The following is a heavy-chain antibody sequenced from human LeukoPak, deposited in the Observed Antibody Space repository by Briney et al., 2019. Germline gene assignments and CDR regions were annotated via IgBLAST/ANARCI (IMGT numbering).Heavy chain of an antibody. CDR2: IYYSGST. CDR1: GGSISSYY. J-gene: IGHJ6*03. CDR3: ASGPPVLDYYYMDV. D-gene: IGHD2-8*01. Sequence: PSETLSLTCTVSGGSISSYYWSWIRQPPGKGLEWIGYIYYSGSTNYNPSLKSRVTISVDTSKNQFSLKLSSVTAADTAVYYCASGPPVLDYYYMDVWGKGTTVTVSS. V-gene: IGHV4-59*01.